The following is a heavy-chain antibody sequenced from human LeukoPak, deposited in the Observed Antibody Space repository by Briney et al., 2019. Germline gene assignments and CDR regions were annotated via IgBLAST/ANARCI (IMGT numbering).Heavy chain of an antibody. Sequence: VASVKVSCKASGYTFTSYDINWVRQATGQGLEWMGWMNPNSGSTSYAQKFQGRVTITRNTSISTAYMELSGLRSEDTAVYYCARGRSTGYPYYFEYWGQGTLVTVSS. CDR2: MNPNSGST. CDR3: ARGRSTGYPYYFEY. CDR1: GYTFTSYD. D-gene: IGHD5-12*01. J-gene: IGHJ4*02. V-gene: IGHV1-8*03.